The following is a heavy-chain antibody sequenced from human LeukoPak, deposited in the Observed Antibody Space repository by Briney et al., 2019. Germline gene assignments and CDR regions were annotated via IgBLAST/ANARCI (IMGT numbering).Heavy chain of an antibody. V-gene: IGHV3-33*01. J-gene: IGHJ5*02. CDR2: IWYDGSNK. CDR1: GFTFSSYG. CDR3: ARDIVSHCSGGSCYNWFDP. D-gene: IGHD2-15*01. Sequence: GRSLRLSCAASGFTFSSYGMHWVRQAPGKGLEWVAVIWYDGSNKYYADSVKGRFTISRDNSKNTLYLQMNSLRAEDTAVYYCARDIVSHCSGGSCYNWFDPWGHGTLVTVSS.